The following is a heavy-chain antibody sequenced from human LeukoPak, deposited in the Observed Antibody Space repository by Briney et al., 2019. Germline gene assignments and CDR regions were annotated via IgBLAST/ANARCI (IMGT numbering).Heavy chain of an antibody. D-gene: IGHD3-10*01. CDR2: IYYSGST. Sequence: SETLSLTCTVSGGSISSSSYYWGWIRQPPGKGLEWIGSIYYSGSTYYNPSLKSRVTISVDTSKNQFSLKLSSVTAADMAVYYCARREAYYYGSGSYRYWGQGTLVTVSS. CDR3: ARREAYYYGSGSYRY. V-gene: IGHV4-39*01. CDR1: GGSISSSSYY. J-gene: IGHJ4*02.